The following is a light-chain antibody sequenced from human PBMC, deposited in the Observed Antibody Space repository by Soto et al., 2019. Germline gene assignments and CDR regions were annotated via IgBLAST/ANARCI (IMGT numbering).Light chain of an antibody. V-gene: IGKV1-5*01. CDR1: QNIGSW. Sequence: DIQMTQSPSPLSASVGDRVTITCRASQNIGSWLAWYQQKPGQAPKVLIYDASTLESGVPSRFSGSGSGTEFTLTISSLQPDDIATYYCQQYTTYRTFGQGAKVDI. CDR2: DAS. CDR3: QQYTTYRT. J-gene: IGKJ1*01.